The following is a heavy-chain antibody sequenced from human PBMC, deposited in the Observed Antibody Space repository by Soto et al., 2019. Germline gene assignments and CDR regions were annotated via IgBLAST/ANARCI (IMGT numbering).Heavy chain of an antibody. CDR3: AREVPAAMGGEAFDI. D-gene: IGHD2-2*01. CDR2: ISPYNGGT. V-gene: IGHV1-18*01. Sequence: ASVKVSCKASGYTFTSYGISWVRQAPGQGLEWMGWISPYNGGTNYAQKFQGWVTMTTDTSISTAYMELSRLRSDDTAVYYCAREVPAAMGGEAFDIWGQGTMVTVSS. J-gene: IGHJ3*02. CDR1: GYTFTSYG.